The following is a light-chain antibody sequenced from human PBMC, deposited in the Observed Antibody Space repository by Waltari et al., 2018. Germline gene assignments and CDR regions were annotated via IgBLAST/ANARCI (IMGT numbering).Light chain of an antibody. J-gene: IGKJ4*01. V-gene: IGKV1-12*01. CDR1: QEINRW. Sequence: DRQMTQSPSSVSASVGDWVLITFRASQEINRWLGWYQQRPGKAPKFLIYDSSLQSGVPSRFSGSVSGTEFTLTISNLQPEDFATYYCQHDNGFPLTFGGGTKVEVK. CDR2: DS. CDR3: QHDNGFPLT.